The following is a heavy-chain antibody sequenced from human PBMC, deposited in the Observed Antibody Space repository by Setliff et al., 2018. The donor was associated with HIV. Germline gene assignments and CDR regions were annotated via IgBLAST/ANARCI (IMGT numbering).Heavy chain of an antibody. Sequence: PSETLSLTCTVSGGSISSGSYYWSWIRQPAGQGREWIGHIYTSGSTNYSPSVKSRVTISLDMSKNQFFLNLTSMSAADSAVYYCARSGCKGGSCWSNSVMVYWGQGALVTVSS. V-gene: IGHV4-61*09. CDR2: IYTSGST. J-gene: IGHJ4*02. CDR1: GGSISSGSYY. D-gene: IGHD2-15*01. CDR3: ARSGCKGGSCWSNSVMVY.